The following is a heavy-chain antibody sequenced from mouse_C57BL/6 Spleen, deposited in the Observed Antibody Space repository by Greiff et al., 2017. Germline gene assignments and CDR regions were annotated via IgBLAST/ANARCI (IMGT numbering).Heavy chain of an antibody. CDR1: GFSLTSYG. CDR3: AKNGPHYYGTYYAMDY. D-gene: IGHD1-1*01. J-gene: IGHJ4*01. V-gene: IGHV2-5*01. CDR2: IWRGGST. Sequence: VKLMESGPGLVQPSQSLSITCTVSGFSLTSYGVHWVRQSPGKGLEWLGVIWRGGSTDYNAAFMSRLSITKDNSKSQVFFKMNSLQADDTAIYYCAKNGPHYYGTYYAMDYWGQGTSVTVSS.